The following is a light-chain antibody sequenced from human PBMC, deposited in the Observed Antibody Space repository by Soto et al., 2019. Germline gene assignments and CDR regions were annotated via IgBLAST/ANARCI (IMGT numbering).Light chain of an antibody. CDR2: GAS. V-gene: IGKV3-15*01. CDR3: QQYDKWPSIT. J-gene: IGKJ5*01. Sequence: ETVMTQSPAILSVSPGERATLSCRASQRITNNLAWYQQRPGQAPRLLIYGASTRATGIPARFSGSVSGTEFTLSISSLQSEDFAVYYCQQYDKWPSITFGQGTRLEIK. CDR1: QRITNN.